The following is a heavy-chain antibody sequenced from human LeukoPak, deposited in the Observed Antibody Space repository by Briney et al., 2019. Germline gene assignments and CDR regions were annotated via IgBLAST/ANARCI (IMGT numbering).Heavy chain of an antibody. CDR1: GFTFSSYG. D-gene: IGHD5-18*01. CDR3: AKVPVQLPYYYYGMDV. CDR2: ISYDGSNK. V-gene: IGHV3-30*18. Sequence: PGGSLRLSCAASGFTFSSYGMHWVRQAPGKGLEWVAVISYDGSNKYYADSVKGRFTISRDNSKNTLYLQMNSLRAEDTAVYYCAKVPVQLPYYYYGMDVWGQGTTVTVSS. J-gene: IGHJ6*02.